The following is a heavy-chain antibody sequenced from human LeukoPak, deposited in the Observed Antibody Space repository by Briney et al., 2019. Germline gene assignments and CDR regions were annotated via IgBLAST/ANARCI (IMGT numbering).Heavy chain of an antibody. V-gene: IGHV3-72*01. J-gene: IGHJ3*01. D-gene: IGHD3-22*01. Sequence: LPGGSLRLSCVGSGFTFSDYWMSWVRQAPGKGLEWVGRSKNKANNCITEYAASVEGRFTTSRDDSKNSLYLEMKSLKTEDTAVYYCARPFSNGYSAFDLWGQGTMVTISS. CDR1: GFTFSDYW. CDR2: SKNKANNCIT. CDR3: ARPFSNGYSAFDL.